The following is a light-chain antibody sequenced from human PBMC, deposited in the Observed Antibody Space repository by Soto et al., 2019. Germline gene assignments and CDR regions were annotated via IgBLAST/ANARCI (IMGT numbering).Light chain of an antibody. V-gene: IGKV1-8*01. Sequence: AIRMTQSPSSLSASTGDRVTITCRASQGISSYLAWYQQKPGKAPKLLIYAASTLQSGVPSRFSGSGSGTDFTITSSCLQSEDFATYYCQQYYSYPRTFGQGTKVEIK. CDR3: QQYYSYPRT. CDR2: AAS. J-gene: IGKJ1*01. CDR1: QGISSY.